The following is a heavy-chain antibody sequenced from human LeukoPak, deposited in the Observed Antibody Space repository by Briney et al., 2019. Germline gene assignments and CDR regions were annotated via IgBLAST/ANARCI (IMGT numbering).Heavy chain of an antibody. J-gene: IGHJ4*02. CDR1: GVPISRFY. V-gene: IGHV4-4*09. CDR2: IYNGVPT. D-gene: IGHD6-19*01. Sequence: SETLSLICTTSGVPISRFYWSWVRQPPGKGLGWIGNIYNGVPTFFNPSLKSRVTISVDTSRRQFSLELASVTAADTAVYYCVQTTGWPGFDYWGQGILVAVSS. CDR3: VQTTGWPGFDY.